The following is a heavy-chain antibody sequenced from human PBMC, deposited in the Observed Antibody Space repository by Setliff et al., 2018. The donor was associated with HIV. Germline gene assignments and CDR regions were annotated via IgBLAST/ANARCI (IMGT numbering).Heavy chain of an antibody. CDR3: VRLTADRTNYHYYMDV. CDR2: IDSNNGNR. Sequence: GASVKVSCKASGYSLSTYAISWVRQAPGQGLEWMGWIDSNNGNRNFAQKFRGRVTMTTDISTNTAYMEVRSLSFDDTAVYYCVRLTADRTNYHYYMDVWGQGTVVTVSS. V-gene: IGHV1-18*01. D-gene: IGHD2-8*01. J-gene: IGHJ6*03. CDR1: GYSLSTYA.